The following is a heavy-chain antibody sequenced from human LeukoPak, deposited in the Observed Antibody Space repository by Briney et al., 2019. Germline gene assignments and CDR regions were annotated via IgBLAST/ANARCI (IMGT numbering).Heavy chain of an antibody. CDR1: GFTFSSFN. CDR3: VRASSRENFCCLIDY. D-gene: IGHD2-15*01. V-gene: IGHV3-21*01. CDR2: ISPSSSYI. J-gene: IGHJ4*02. Sequence: GGSLRLSCAATGFTFSSFNMHWVRQAPGKGLEWVSSISPSSSYIYNADSVKGRFTISRDNAKNSLYLQMGSLRAEDMAVYLCVRASSRENFCCLIDYWGQGTLVTVSS.